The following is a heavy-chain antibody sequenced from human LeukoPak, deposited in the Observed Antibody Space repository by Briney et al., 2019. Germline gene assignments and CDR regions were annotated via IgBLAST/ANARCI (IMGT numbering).Heavy chain of an antibody. D-gene: IGHD3-22*01. V-gene: IGHV4-59*01. CDR2: FYYNQMT. CDR3: AGGGYFYDSSGYHPTGY. J-gene: IGHJ4*02. Sequence: SETLSLTCTVSGGSIRNFYWAWVRQAPGKGLEWMAYFYYNQMTNYNPSLKSRVTISVDTSKSQVSLRLNSVTAADTAMYFCAGGGYFYDSSGYHPTGYWGQGTLVLVSS. CDR1: GGSIRNFY.